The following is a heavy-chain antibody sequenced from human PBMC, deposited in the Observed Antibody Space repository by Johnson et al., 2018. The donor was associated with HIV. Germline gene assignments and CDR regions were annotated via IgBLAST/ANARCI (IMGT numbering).Heavy chain of an antibody. CDR2: IYSGGST. V-gene: IGHV3-53*01. D-gene: IGHD3-3*01. CDR1: GFTVSSNY. Sequence: VQLVESGGGLIQPGGSLRLSCAASGFTVSSNYMSWVRQAPGKGLEWVSVIYSGGSTYYADSVKGRFTISRDNSKNTLYLQMNSLRAEDTAVYYCAREGRVRVGSTIFGDAFDIGGKGTRVTVSS. CDR3: AREGRVRVGSTIFGDAFDI. J-gene: IGHJ3*02.